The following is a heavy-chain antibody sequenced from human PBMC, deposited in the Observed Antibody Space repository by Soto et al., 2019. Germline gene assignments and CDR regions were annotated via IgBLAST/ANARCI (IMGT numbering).Heavy chain of an antibody. J-gene: IGHJ4*02. CDR2: IWYDGSNK. V-gene: IGHV3-33*01. CDR1: GFTFSSYG. Sequence: QVQLVESGGGVVQPGRSLRLSCAASGFTFSSYGMHWVRQAPGKGLEWVAVIWYDGSNKYYADSVKGRVTISRDNSKNTLYLQINSLRAEDTAVYYCVRDGRADNSFGSLDYWGQGTLVIVSS. CDR3: VRDGRADNSFGSLDY. D-gene: IGHD5-18*01.